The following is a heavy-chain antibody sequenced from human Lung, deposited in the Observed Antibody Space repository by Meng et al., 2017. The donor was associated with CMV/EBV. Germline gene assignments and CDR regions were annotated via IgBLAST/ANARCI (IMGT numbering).Heavy chain of an antibody. CDR3: ARLISFRTIFGVPKDY. V-gene: IGHV4-34*01. D-gene: IGHD3-3*01. CDR2: INRSGRT. Sequence: GSLRLXXAVSGGSFSDYYWTWIRQPPGKGLEWIGEINRSGRTRYNPSLKSRLTLSVDKSKNQFSLNLTSVTAADAAVYYCARLISFRTIFGVPKDYWGQGTLVTVSS. CDR1: GGSFSDYY. J-gene: IGHJ4*02.